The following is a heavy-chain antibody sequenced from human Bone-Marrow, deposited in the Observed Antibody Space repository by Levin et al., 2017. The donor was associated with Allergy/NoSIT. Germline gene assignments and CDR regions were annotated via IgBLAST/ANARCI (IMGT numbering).Heavy chain of an antibody. CDR2: ISGSGGST. J-gene: IGHJ5*02. CDR3: AKLTFLAAAGTRTGFNWFDP. CDR1: GFTFSSYA. D-gene: IGHD6-13*01. Sequence: GGSLRLSCAASGFTFSSYAMSWVRQAPGKGLEWVSAISGSGGSTYYADSVKGRFTISRDNSKNTLYLQMNSLRAEDTAVYYCAKLTFLAAAGTRTGFNWFDPWGQGTLVTVSS. V-gene: IGHV3-23*01.